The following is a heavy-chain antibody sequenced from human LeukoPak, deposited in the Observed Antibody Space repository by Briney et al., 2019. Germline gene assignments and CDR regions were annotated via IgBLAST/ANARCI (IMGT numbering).Heavy chain of an antibody. V-gene: IGHV3-66*01. D-gene: IGHD1-1*01. CDR1: GFTVSSNY. CDR3: ARDGDLESYFDY. CDR2: IYSGGST. Sequence: GGSLRLSCAASGFTVSSNYMSWVRQAPGKGLEWVSVIYSGGSTYYADSVKGRFTISRDNSKNTLYLQMNSLRAEDTAVYYCARDGDLESYFDYWGQGTLVTVSS. J-gene: IGHJ4*02.